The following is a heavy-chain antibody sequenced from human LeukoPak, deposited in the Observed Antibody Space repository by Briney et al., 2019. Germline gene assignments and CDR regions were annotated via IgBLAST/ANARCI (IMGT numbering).Heavy chain of an antibody. V-gene: IGHV4-39*07. CDR3: AREDAVSSDDAFDL. CDR1: GGSICSSSYY. D-gene: IGHD6-19*01. Sequence: SETLSLTCTVSGGSICSSSYYWGWIRQPPGKGLEWIGSIYYSGSTYYNPSLKSRVTISVDTSKNQFSLSLSAVTAADTAMYYCAREDAVSSDDAFDLWGQGTMVTVS. J-gene: IGHJ3*01. CDR2: IYYSGST.